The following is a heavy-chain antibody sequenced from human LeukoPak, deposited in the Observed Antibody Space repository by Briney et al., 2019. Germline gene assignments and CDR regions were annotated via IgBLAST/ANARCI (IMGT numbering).Heavy chain of an antibody. J-gene: IGHJ5*02. CDR2: INPKNGER. Sequence: ASVKVSCKASGYTLTEYDVHWVRQAPGKGLEWMGRINPKNGEREYGQRFQGRVTMTRDTSISTVYMEPDSLTSDDTAVYYCARGYYDFWNSYSFSRHIYFDPWGQGTLVTVSS. CDR3: ARGYYDFWNSYSFSRHIYFDP. V-gene: IGHV1-2*06. CDR1: GYTLTEYD. D-gene: IGHD3-3*01.